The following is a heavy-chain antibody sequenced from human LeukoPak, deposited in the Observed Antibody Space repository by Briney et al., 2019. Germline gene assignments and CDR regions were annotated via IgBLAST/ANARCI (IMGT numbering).Heavy chain of an antibody. Sequence: ASVKVSCKASGYTFTSYYMHWVRQAPGQGLDWMGVINPSGGSTSYAHKFQGRVTMTRDTSTSTVYMELSSLRSEDTAMYYCARASAHYFDYWGQGTLVTVSP. J-gene: IGHJ4*02. CDR1: GYTFTSYY. V-gene: IGHV1-46*01. CDR3: ARASAHYFDY. D-gene: IGHD6-19*01. CDR2: INPSGGST.